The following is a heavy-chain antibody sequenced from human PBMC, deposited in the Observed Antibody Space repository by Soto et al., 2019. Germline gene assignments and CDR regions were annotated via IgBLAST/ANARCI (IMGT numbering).Heavy chain of an antibody. D-gene: IGHD2-15*01. Sequence: QVQLVQSGAEVKKPGSSVRVSCKASGGTLSSYTISWVRQAPGQGLEWMGRITPTLGLTDYAQKFQGRVTITADKXTTTTHMELSSLRSEDTAVYYCARAPRGPSGGSGSWGQGTLVTVSP. CDR2: ITPTLGLT. J-gene: IGHJ5*02. V-gene: IGHV1-69*02. CDR3: ARAPRGPSGGSGS. CDR1: GGTLSSYT.